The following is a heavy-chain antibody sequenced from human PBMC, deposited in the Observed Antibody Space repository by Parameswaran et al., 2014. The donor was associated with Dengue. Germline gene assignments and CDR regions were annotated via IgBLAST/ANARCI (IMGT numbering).Heavy chain of an antibody. V-gene: IGHV3-15*01. CDR3: TTGPPHYDFWSGVGDYFDY. J-gene: IGHJ4*02. CDR1: GFTFSNAW. Sequence: GESLKISCAASGFTFSNAWMSWVRQGPGKGLEWVGRIKSKTDGGTTDYAAPVKGRFSISRDDSKNTLYLQMNSLKTEDTAVYYCTTGPPHYDFWSGVGDYFDYWGQGTLVTVSS. CDR2: IKSKTDGGTT. D-gene: IGHD3-3*01.